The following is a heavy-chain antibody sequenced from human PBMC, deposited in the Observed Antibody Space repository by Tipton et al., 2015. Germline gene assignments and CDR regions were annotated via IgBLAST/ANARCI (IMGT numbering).Heavy chain of an antibody. Sequence: SLRLSCAASGFTFSSYAMSWVRQAPGKGLEWVSAISGSGGSTYYADSVKGRFTISRDNAKNSLYLQMNSLRAEDAAVYYCARDWGLIYYWGQGTLVTVSS. CDR1: GFTFSSYA. V-gene: IGHV3-23*01. J-gene: IGHJ4*02. D-gene: IGHD3/OR15-3a*01. CDR2: ISGSGGST. CDR3: ARDWGLIYY.